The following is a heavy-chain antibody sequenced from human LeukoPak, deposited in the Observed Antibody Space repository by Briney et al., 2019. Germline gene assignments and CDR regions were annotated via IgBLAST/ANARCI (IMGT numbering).Heavy chain of an antibody. Sequence: ASVKVSCKASGYTFTGYYMNWVRQAPGQGLEWMGWINPDSGGTNFAENFQGRVTMTRDTSISTAYMELSSLRSDDTAVYYCARGGDGSGSYYNAEGDYWDQGTLVTVSS. CDR3: ARGGDGSGSYYNAEGDY. D-gene: IGHD3-10*01. CDR2: INPDSGGT. J-gene: IGHJ4*02. V-gene: IGHV1-2*02. CDR1: GYTFTGYY.